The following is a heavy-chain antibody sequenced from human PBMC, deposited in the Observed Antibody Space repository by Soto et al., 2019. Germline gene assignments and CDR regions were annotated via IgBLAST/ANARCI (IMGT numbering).Heavy chain of an antibody. D-gene: IGHD6-19*01. CDR3: ARLYSSGWYDY. Sequence: SGPTLVNPTQTLTLTCTFSGFSLSTSGMRVSWIRQPPGKALEWLARIDWDDDKFYSTSLMTRLTISKDTSKNQVVLTMTNMDPADTATYYCARLYSSGWYDYWGQGTLVTVSS. V-gene: IGHV2-70*04. CDR1: GFSLSTSGMR. J-gene: IGHJ4*02. CDR2: IDWDDDK.